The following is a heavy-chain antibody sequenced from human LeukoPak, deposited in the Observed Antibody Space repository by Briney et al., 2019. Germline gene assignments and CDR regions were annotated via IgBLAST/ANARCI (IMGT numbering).Heavy chain of an antibody. CDR1: GGSISSGGYY. CDR3: ARDHGYGERYFDY. Sequence: SETLSLTCTVSGGSISSGGYYWSWIRQHPGKGLEWIGYIYYSGSTYYNPSLKSRVTILLDTSKNQFSLKLSSVTAADTAVYYCARDHGYGERYFDYWGQGTLVTVSS. D-gene: IGHD4-17*01. V-gene: IGHV4-31*03. J-gene: IGHJ4*02. CDR2: IYYSGST.